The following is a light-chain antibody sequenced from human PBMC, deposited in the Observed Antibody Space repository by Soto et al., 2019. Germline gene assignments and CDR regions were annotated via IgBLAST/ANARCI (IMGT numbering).Light chain of an antibody. CDR3: SSYTTSNTRQIV. V-gene: IGLV2-14*03. Sequence: SVVSQPASVSGSPGQSSTISCTGPSSDVGGYNYVSWYQHHPGKAPKLIIYDVSNRPSGVSIRFSGSKSDNTASLTISGLQPEDEADYHCSSYTTSNTRQIVFGTGTKVTVL. CDR1: SSDVGGYNY. CDR2: DVS. J-gene: IGLJ1*01.